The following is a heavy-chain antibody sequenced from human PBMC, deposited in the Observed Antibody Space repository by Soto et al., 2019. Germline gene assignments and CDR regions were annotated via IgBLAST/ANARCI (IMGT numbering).Heavy chain of an antibody. CDR3: ASDYYDSSGPYYFDY. CDR2: INHSGST. J-gene: IGHJ4*02. Sequence: XETLSLTCAVYGGSFSGYYWSWIRQPPGKGLEWIGEINHSGSTNYNPSLKSRVTISVDTSKNQFSLKLSSVTAADTAVYYCASDYYDSSGPYYFDYWGQGTLVTVS. V-gene: IGHV4-34*01. CDR1: GGSFSGYY. D-gene: IGHD3-22*01.